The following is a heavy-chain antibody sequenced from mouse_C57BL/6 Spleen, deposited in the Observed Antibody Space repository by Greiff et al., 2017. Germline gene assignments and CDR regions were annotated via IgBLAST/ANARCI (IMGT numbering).Heavy chain of an antibody. CDR3: ARLVTGAY. Sequence: EVQLQQSGPELVKPGASVKIPCKASGYTFTDYNMDWVKQSHGKSLEWIGDINPNNGGTIYNQKFKGKATWTVDKSSSTAYMELRSLTSEDTAVYYCARLVTGAYWGQGTLVTVSA. CDR1: GYTFTDYN. V-gene: IGHV1-18*01. CDR2: INPNNGGT. D-gene: IGHD2-2*01. J-gene: IGHJ3*01.